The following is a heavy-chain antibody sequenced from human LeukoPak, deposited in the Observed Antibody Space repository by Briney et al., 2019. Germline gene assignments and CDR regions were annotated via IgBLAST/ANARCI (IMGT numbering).Heavy chain of an antibody. CDR2: ISSSSSTI. CDR1: GFTFSSYS. J-gene: IGHJ6*03. Sequence: GGSLRLSCAASGFTFSSYSMNWVRQAPGKGLEWVSYISSSSSTIYYADSVKGRFTISRDNAKNSLYLQMNSLRAEDTAVYYCARGNTIFGVVIPGYYYYYMDVWGKGTTATVSS. V-gene: IGHV3-48*01. CDR3: ARGNTIFGVVIPGYYYYYMDV. D-gene: IGHD3-3*01.